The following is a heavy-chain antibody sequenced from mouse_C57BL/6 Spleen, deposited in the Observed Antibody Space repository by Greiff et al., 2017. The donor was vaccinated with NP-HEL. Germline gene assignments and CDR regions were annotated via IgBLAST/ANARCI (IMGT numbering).Heavy chain of an antibody. D-gene: IGHD4-1*01. V-gene: IGHV1-42*01. J-gene: IGHJ2*01. Sequence: VQLKESGPELVKPGASVKISCKASGYSFTGYYMNWVKQSPEKSLEWIGEINPSTGGTTYNQKFKAKATLTVDKSSSTAYMQLKSLTSEDSAVYYCARRLGDYWGQGTTLTVSS. CDR1: GYSFTGYY. CDR2: INPSTGGT. CDR3: ARRLGDY.